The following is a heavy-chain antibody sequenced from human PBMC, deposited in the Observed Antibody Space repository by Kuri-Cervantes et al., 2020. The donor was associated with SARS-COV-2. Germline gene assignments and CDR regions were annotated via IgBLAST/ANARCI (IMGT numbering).Heavy chain of an antibody. V-gene: IGHV4-34*01. CDR3: AREQAITIFGVVNRNYMDV. J-gene: IGHJ6*03. CDR2: VNHNGGA. CDR1: GGSLSGSY. Sequence: SETLSLTCAVYGGSLSGSYWSWIRQSPGKRLEWIGEVNHNGGANYNPSLRSRVTISVDPSKAQFSLKLSSVTAADTAVYYCAREQAITIFGVVNRNYMDVWGKGTTVTVSS. D-gene: IGHD3-3*01.